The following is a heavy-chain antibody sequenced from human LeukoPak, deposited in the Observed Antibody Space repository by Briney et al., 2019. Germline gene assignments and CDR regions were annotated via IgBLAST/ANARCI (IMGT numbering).Heavy chain of an antibody. J-gene: IGHJ4*02. CDR1: GFTFDDYA. D-gene: IGHD3-9*01. V-gene: IGHV3-9*01. CDR2: ISWNSGSV. CDR3: AKEISYGIVTGRFDY. Sequence: GGSLRLSCAASGFTFDDYAMHWVRQAPGQGLEWVSGISWNSGSVGYADSVQGRFTISRDNAKNSLYLQMNSLRAEDTALYYCAKEISYGIVTGRFDYWGRGTLVTVSS.